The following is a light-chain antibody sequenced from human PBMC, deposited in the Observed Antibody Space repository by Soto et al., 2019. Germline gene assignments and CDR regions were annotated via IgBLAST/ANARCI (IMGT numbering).Light chain of an antibody. V-gene: IGLV2-11*01. J-gene: IGLJ1*01. CDR2: DVN. CDR1: SSDIGAYDY. Sequence: QSALTQRRSVSGAPGQSVAISCTGTSSDIGAYDYVSWYQQHPGQAPNLIIYDVNKRPSGVPDRFFGSKSGNMASLTISGLQAEDDADYYCCSYAGSCFVFGTGTKLTVL. CDR3: CSYAGSCFV.